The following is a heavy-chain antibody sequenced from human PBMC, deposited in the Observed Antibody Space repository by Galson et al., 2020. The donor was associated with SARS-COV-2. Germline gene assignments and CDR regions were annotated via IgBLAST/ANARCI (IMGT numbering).Heavy chain of an antibody. V-gene: IGHV4-34*01. J-gene: IGHJ5*02. Sequence: SETLSLTCAVYGGSFRGYYWSWIRQPPGKGLEWIGEINHSGSTNYNPSLKSRVTIAVDTSKNQFSLKLSSVTAADTAVYYCARVLGITFGGARNWFDPWGQGTLVTVSS. D-gene: IGHD3-16*01. CDR2: INHSGST. CDR1: GGSFRGYY. CDR3: ARVLGITFGGARNWFDP.